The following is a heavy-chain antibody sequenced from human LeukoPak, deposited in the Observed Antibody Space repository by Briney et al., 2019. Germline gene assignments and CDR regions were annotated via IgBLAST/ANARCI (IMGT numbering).Heavy chain of an antibody. CDR1: GGSFSGYY. Sequence: SETLSLTCAVYGGSFSGYYWSWIRQPPGKGLEWIGEINHSGSTNYNPSLKSRVTISVDTSKNQFSLKLSSVTAADTAVYYCASASGWYPEYFQHWGQGTLVTVSS. V-gene: IGHV4-34*01. J-gene: IGHJ1*01. CDR3: ASASGWYPEYFQH. CDR2: INHSGST. D-gene: IGHD6-19*01.